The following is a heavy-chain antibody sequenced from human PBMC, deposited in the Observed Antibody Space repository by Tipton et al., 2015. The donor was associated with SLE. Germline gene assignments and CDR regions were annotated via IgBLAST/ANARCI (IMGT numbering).Heavy chain of an antibody. D-gene: IGHD3-22*01. CDR2: ISGSGDST. J-gene: IGHJ3*01. CDR3: AKAQGVIVPNDAFDF. CDR1: GVTFSSYV. V-gene: IGHV3-23*01. Sequence: SLRLSCAASGVTFSSYVMSWVRQAPGKGLEWVSGISGSGDSTYSGDSVKGRFTISRDNSKKTLYLQMNSLRVEDTAIYYCAKAQGVIVPNDAFDFGGQGTMVTVSS.